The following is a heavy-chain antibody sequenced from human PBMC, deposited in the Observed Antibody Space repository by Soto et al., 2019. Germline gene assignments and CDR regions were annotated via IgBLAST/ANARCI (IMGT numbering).Heavy chain of an antibody. CDR1: GATSSSLP. Sequence: QVQLVQSGVEWKNPGSWVKVSSKASGATSSSLPIAWGGRAPGQGLEWMGGIIPIFGTANYAQKFQGRVTITADKSTSTAYMELSSLRSEDTAVYYCARYGSGVYFDYWGQGTLVTVSS. CDR2: IIPIFGTA. J-gene: IGHJ4*02. CDR3: ARYGSGVYFDY. V-gene: IGHV1-69*06. D-gene: IGHD2-15*01.